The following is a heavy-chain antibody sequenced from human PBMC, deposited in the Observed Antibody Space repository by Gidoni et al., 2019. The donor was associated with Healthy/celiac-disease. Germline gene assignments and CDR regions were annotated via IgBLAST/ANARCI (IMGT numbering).Heavy chain of an antibody. V-gene: IGHV4-39*01. CDR1: GCSLSSSSYY. CDR3: ASNWGWGGWFDP. J-gene: IGHJ5*02. Sequence: QLQLQESGPGLVKPSETLSITCTVSGCSLSSSSYYAGWIRQPPGKGLEWIGSIYYSGRTYYNPSLKSRVTIAVDTSKNQFSLKLSSVAAADAAVYYCASNWGWGGWFDPWGQGTLVTVSS. D-gene: IGHD7-27*01. CDR2: IYYSGRT.